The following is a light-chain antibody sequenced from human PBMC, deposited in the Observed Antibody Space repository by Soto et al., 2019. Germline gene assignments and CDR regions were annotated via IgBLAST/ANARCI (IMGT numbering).Light chain of an antibody. J-gene: IGKJ1*01. CDR1: QSVSSSY. CDR2: GAS. V-gene: IGKV3-20*01. Sequence: EIALTQSPGTLSLSPGERATLSCRASQSVSSSYLAWYQQKPGQAPRLLIYGASSRATGIPDRFSGSGSGTDFTLTISRLEPEDFAVYYWQQYGSSRTFGQGTKVEIK. CDR3: QQYGSSRT.